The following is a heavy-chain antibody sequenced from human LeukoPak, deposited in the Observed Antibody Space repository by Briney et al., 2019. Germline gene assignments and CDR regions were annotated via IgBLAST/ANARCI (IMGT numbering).Heavy chain of an antibody. V-gene: IGHV4-30-2*01. D-gene: IGHD3-16*02. J-gene: IGHJ4*02. CDR2: IYHSGST. CDR1: GGSISSGGYS. Sequence: KPSETLSLTCAVSGGSISSGGYSWSWIRQPPGKGLEWIGYIYHSGSTYYNPSLKSRVTISVDRSKNQFSLKLSSVTAADTAVYYCARVRSDYVWGSYRSHRDYYFDYRGQGTLVTVSS. CDR3: ARVRSDYVWGSYRSHRDYYFDY.